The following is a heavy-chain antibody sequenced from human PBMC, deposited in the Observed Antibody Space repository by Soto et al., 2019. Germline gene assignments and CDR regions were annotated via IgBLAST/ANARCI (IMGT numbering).Heavy chain of an antibody. J-gene: IGHJ4*02. CDR2: MSGSSSTT. D-gene: IGHD1-7*01. CDR3: AKNQERELPRVIDF. Sequence: GGSLRLSCATSGLTFSNYAMSWVRQAPGGGLEWVSSMSGSSSTTYYADSVRGRFTISRDRSKNTLYLQMSSLRAEDAALYYCAKNQERELPRVIDFWGQGTLVTVSS. CDR1: GLTFSNYA. V-gene: IGHV3-23*01.